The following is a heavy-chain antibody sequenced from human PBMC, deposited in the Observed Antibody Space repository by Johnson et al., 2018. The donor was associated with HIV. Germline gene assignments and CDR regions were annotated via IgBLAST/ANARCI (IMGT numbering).Heavy chain of an antibody. J-gene: IGHJ3*02. CDR2: ISSSSSTI. CDR1: GFTFSSYS. V-gene: IGHV3-48*01. D-gene: IGHD1-26*01. CDR3: ARASIYSGSYYEGDAFYI. Sequence: VQLVESGGGLVQPGGSLRLSCAASGFTFSSYSMNWVRQAPGKGLEWVSYISSSSSTIYYADSVKGRFTISRDNAKNSLYLQMNSLRAEDTAVYYCARASIYSGSYYEGDAFYIWGKGTMVTVSS.